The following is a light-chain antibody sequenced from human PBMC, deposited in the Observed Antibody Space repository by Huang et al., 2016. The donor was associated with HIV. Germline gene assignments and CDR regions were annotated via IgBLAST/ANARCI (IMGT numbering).Light chain of an antibody. CDR2: LGS. V-gene: IGKV2-28*01. CDR3: MQALQTPWT. Sequence: DIVMTQSPLSLPVTPGEPASISCMSSQSLLPSHGYNYLDWYLQKPGQSPQLLIYLGSNRASGVPDRFSGSGSGTDFTLKISRVEAEDVGVYYCMQALQTPWTFGQGTKLEIK. J-gene: IGKJ2*01. CDR1: QSLLPSHGYNY.